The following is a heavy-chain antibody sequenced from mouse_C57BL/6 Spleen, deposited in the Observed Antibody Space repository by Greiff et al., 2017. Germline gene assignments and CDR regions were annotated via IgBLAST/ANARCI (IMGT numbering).Heavy chain of an antibody. D-gene: IGHD1-1*01. Sequence: EVQLQQSGPELVKPGASVKISCKASGYTFTDYYMNWVKQSHGKSLEWIGDINPNNGGTSYNQKFKGKATLTVDKSSSTAYMELRSLTSEDSAVYYCARSATGGWYFDVWGTGTTVTVSS. CDR1: GYTFTDYY. CDR2: INPNNGGT. CDR3: ARSATGGWYFDV. J-gene: IGHJ1*03. V-gene: IGHV1-26*01.